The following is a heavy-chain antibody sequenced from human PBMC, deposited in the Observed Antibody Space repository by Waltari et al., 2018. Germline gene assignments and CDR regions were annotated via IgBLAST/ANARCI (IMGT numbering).Heavy chain of an antibody. V-gene: IGHV3-48*03. CDR1: GFTFSSYE. CDR2: ISSGGRAI. J-gene: IGHJ1*01. CDR3: VRDWGGSSSLEFRHH. D-gene: IGHD3-16*01. Sequence: EVQLVESGGGLVQPGGSLRLSCAASGFTFSSYEMNWVRQAPGKWLEWVSYISSGGRAINFGDSFKGRFTMARESGKNSLYLQMNSLRVEDTAVYYGVRDWGGSSSLEFRHHWGQGTLVIVSP.